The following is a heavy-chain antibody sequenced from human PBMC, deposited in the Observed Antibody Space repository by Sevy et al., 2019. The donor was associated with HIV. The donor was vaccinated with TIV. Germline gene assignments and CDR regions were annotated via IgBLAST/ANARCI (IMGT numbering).Heavy chain of an antibody. D-gene: IGHD3-22*01. Sequence: ASVKVSCKASGYTFTNYGISWVRQAPGQGLEWMGWINTHNGDTNYAQKLQGRVTMTTDTSTGTAYMELRSLRSDKTAVYDCAGRIYYDSSAYYWWLDPWGQGTLVTVSS. V-gene: IGHV1-18*01. CDR3: AGRIYYDSSAYYWWLDP. CDR1: GYTFTNYG. CDR2: INTHNGDT. J-gene: IGHJ5*02.